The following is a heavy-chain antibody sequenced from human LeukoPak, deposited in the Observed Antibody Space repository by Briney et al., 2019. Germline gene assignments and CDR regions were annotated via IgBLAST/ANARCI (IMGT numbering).Heavy chain of an antibody. CDR1: GGSFSGYY. CDR3: ARQQPELDY. CDR2: INHSGST. J-gene: IGHJ4*02. D-gene: IGHD6-13*01. Sequence: SETLSLTCAVYGGSFSGYYWSWIRQPPGKGLEWIGEINHSGSTNYNPSLKSRVTISVDTSKYQFSLKLSSVTAADTAVYYCARQQPELDYWGQGTLVTVSS. V-gene: IGHV4-34*01.